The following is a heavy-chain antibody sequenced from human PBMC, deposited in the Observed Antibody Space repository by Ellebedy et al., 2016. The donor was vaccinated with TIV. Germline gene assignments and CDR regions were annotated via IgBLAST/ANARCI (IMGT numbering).Heavy chain of an antibody. CDR2: ISAYNGNT. CDR1: GGTFSRYA. V-gene: IGHV1-18*01. D-gene: IGHD3-22*01. CDR3: GRMVYYDSSGYLSDY. J-gene: IGHJ4*02. Sequence: ASVKVSCKASGGTFSRYAISWVRQAPGQGLEWMGWISAYNGNTNYAQKLQGRVTMTTDTSTSTAYMELRSLRSDDTAVYYCGRMVYYDSSGYLSDYWGQGTLVTVSS.